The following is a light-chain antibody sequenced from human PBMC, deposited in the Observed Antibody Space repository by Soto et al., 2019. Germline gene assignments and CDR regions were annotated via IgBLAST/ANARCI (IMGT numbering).Light chain of an antibody. CDR1: QSIDKF. V-gene: IGKV3-11*01. Sequence: EVELTQSPATLSLSPGETATLSCRASQSIDKFLAWYQQRPGQPPRLLIFDSSNRATGVPVRFSGSGSGTVFTLTIGSLEPEDFAVYYCQQYGSSGTFGQGTRLETK. CDR3: QQYGSSGT. CDR2: DSS. J-gene: IGKJ5*01.